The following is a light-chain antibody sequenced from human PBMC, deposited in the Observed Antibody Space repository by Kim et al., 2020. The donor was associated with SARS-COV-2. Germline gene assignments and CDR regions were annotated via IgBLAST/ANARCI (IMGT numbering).Light chain of an antibody. CDR2: HDS. V-gene: IGLV3-21*04. CDR1: NIGSKS. J-gene: IGLJ2*01. CDR3: QVWDSSSDHVV. Sequence: APGKTARITCGGKNIGSKSVHWYQQKPGQAPVLVIYHDSDRPSGIPERFSGSNSGNTATLTISRVEAGDEADYYCQVWDSSSDHVVFGGGTQLTVL.